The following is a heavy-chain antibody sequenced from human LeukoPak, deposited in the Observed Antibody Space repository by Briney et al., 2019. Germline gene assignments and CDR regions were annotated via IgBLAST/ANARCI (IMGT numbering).Heavy chain of an antibody. CDR2: IIPIVDTA. CDR1: GGTFSSYA. CDR3: ARVSIAARLNYYYGMDV. D-gene: IGHD6-6*01. Sequence: GASVKVSCKASGGTFSSYAISWVRQAPGQGLEWMGGIIPIVDTANYAQKFQGRVTITADESTSTAYMELSSLRSEGTAVYYCARVSIAARLNYYYGMDVWGQGTTVTVSS. V-gene: IGHV1-69*13. J-gene: IGHJ6*02.